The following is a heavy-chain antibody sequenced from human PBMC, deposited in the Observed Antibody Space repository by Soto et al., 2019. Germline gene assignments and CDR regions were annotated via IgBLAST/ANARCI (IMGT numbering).Heavy chain of an antibody. D-gene: IGHD6-13*01. CDR2: ISAYNGNT. CDR1: GYTFTSYG. J-gene: IGHJ5*02. CDR3: ARAHRSSWYAP. Sequence: QVQLVQSGAEVKKPGASVKVSCKASGYTFTSYGISWVRQAPGQGLEWMGWISAYNGNTNYSQKLQGRVTMTPATSTSPASMEMRSLRSADTAVYYCARAHRSSWYAPWGQGTLVTVAA. V-gene: IGHV1-18*01.